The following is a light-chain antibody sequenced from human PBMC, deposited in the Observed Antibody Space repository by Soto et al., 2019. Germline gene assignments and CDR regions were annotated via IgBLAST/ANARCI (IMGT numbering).Light chain of an antibody. Sequence: EIVMTQSPATLSVSPGERATLSCRASQSVNSNLAWYQQKPGQAPRLLIYVASTRATGIPARFSGSGSGTEFTLTISSLQSEDFAVYYCQQYNNWPFTFGPGTKVDIK. CDR1: QSVNSN. CDR2: VAS. CDR3: QQYNNWPFT. J-gene: IGKJ3*01. V-gene: IGKV3-15*01.